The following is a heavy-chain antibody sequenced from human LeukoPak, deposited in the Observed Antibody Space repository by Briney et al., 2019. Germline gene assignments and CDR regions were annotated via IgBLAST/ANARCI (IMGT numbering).Heavy chain of an antibody. CDR1: GGSISSYY. CDR3: ASQSVDYGDFYY. Sequence: KPSATLSLTCTVSGGSISSYYWSWIRQPPGKGLEWIGYIYYSGSTNYNPSLKRRVTISVDTSKNQFSLKLSSVTAADTAVYYCASQSVDYGDFYYWGQGTLVTVSS. V-gene: IGHV4-59*01. CDR2: IYYSGST. D-gene: IGHD4-17*01. J-gene: IGHJ4*02.